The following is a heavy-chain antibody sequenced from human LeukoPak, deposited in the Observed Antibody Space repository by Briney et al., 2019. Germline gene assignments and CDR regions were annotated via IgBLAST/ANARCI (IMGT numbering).Heavy chain of an antibody. V-gene: IGHV4-30-4*08. CDR1: GGSISSGDYY. Sequence: TSETLSLTCTVSGGSISSGDYYWSWIRQPPGKGLEGIGYIYYSGSTYYNPPLKSRVNISVDTSKNQFSLKLSSVTAADTAVYYCARDSGVYCSSTSCYGLDPWGQGTLVTVSS. CDR2: IYYSGST. D-gene: IGHD2-2*01. CDR3: ARDSGVYCSSTSCYGLDP. J-gene: IGHJ5*02.